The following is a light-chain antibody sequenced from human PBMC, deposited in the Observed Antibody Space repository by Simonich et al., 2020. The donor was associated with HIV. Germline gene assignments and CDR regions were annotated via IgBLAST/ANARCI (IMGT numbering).Light chain of an antibody. CDR2: GAS. V-gene: IGKV3-15*01. J-gene: IGKJ4*01. Sequence: EIVMTQSPATLSVSPGERATLSCRASQSFSSNLAWYQQKPGQAPRLLIYGASTRATGIPARFSGSGSGTDFTLTISSLEPEDFAVYYCQQRSNWPLTFGGGTKVEIK. CDR1: QSFSSN. CDR3: QQRSNWPLT.